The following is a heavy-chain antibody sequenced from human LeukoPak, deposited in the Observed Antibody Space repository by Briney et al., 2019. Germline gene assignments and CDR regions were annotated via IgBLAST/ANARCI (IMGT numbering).Heavy chain of an antibody. V-gene: IGHV4-61*02. CDR2: IYTSGST. CDR3: AGLDYYDSSSTY. Sequence: SETLSLTCTVSGGSISSGSYYWSWIRQPAGTGLEWIGRIYTSGSTNYNPSLKSRVTISVDTSKSQFSLKLSSVTAADTAVYYCAGLDYYDSSSTYWGQGTLVTVSS. CDR1: GGSISSGSYY. D-gene: IGHD3-22*01. J-gene: IGHJ4*02.